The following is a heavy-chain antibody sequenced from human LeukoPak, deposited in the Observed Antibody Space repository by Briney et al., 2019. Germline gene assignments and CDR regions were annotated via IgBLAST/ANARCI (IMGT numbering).Heavy chain of an antibody. D-gene: IGHD2-8*02. CDR1: GGTFSSYA. V-gene: IGHV1-2*02. J-gene: IGHJ6*02. CDR2: INPNSGGT. CDR3: ARDLVGTDPDYYYGMDV. Sequence: ASVKVSCKASGGTFSSYAISWVRQAPGQGLEWMGWINPNSGGTNYAQKFQGRVTMTRDTPISTAYMELSRLRSDDTAVYYCARDLVGTDPDYYYGMDVWGQGTTVTVSS.